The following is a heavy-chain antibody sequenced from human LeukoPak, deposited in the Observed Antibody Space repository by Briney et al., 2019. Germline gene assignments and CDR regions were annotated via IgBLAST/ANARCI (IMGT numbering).Heavy chain of an antibody. CDR3: ARDQSLFSGIQLWVGAGYYFYMDV. CDR2: ISSEGGST. Sequence: PLGSLRLSCAASGFTFSSYAMHWVRQAPGKGLEYVSAISSEGGSTYYANSVKGRFTISRDNSKNTLYLQMGSLRAEDMAVYYCARDQSLFSGIQLWVGAGYYFYMDVWGKGTTVTASS. J-gene: IGHJ6*03. D-gene: IGHD5-18*01. CDR1: GFTFSSYA. V-gene: IGHV3-64*01.